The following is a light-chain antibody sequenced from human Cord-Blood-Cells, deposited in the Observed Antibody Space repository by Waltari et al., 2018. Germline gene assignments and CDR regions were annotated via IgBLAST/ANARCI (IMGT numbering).Light chain of an antibody. Sequence: QSALTQPPSVSGSPGQSVTISCTGTSSDVGSYNRVSWYQQPPGTAPKLMIYEVSNRPAGVPDRFAGAKSGSTASLTISGLQAEDEADYYCSSYTSSSFVVFGGGTKLTVL. CDR2: EVS. CDR1: SSDVGSYNR. CDR3: SSYTSSSFVV. J-gene: IGLJ2*01. V-gene: IGLV2-18*02.